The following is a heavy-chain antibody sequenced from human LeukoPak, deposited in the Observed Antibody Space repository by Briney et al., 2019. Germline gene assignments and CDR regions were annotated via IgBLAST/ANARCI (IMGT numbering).Heavy chain of an antibody. CDR3: ARIAPLYSGRNDY. Sequence: ASVKVSCKASGYTFTSYYMHWVRQAPGQGLEWMGWMNPNSGNTGYAQKFQGRVTITRNTSISTAYMELSSLRSEDTAVYYCARIAPLYSGRNDYWGQGTLVTVSS. CDR1: GYTFTSYY. V-gene: IGHV1-8*03. CDR2: MNPNSGNT. J-gene: IGHJ4*02. D-gene: IGHD1-26*01.